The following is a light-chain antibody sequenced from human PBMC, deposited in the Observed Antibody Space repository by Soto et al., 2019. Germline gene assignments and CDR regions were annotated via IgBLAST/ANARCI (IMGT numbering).Light chain of an antibody. CDR1: SSDVGGYNY. CDR2: DVR. CDR3: SSYTSSSTVI. Sequence: QSALTQPASVSGSPGQSITISCTGTSSDVGGYNYISWYQQHPGKAPKFIIHDVRNRPSGVSKRVSGSRSGNTATLTISGLQAEDEADYYCSSYTSSSTVIFSGGTKVTVL. J-gene: IGLJ2*01. V-gene: IGLV2-14*01.